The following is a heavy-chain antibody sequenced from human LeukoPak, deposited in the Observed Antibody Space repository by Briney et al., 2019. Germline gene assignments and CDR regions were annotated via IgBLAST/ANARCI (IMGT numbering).Heavy chain of an antibody. J-gene: IGHJ4*02. Sequence: GGSLRLSCTASGFSFDIYWMSWVRQAPGKGLEWVAYIKEDGSDKYYVDSVKGRFTISRDNAKTSLFLQMNSLRAEDTAVYYCARWGKVAIGHDYWGPGTVVTVSS. CDR1: GFSFDIYW. CDR2: IKEDGSDK. D-gene: IGHD6-13*01. V-gene: IGHV3-7*01. CDR3: ARWGKVAIGHDY.